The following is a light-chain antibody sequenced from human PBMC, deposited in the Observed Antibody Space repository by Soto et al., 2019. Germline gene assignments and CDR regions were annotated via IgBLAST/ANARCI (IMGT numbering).Light chain of an antibody. CDR3: QQYGSSPWT. CDR2: GAS. Sequence: EILLTQSPGTLSWSPGERVTLSCMASQSVSGNNLAWYQQKPGQAPRLLIFGASSRATGIPDRFSGSGSGTDFTLTISRLEPEDFAVYYCQQYGSSPWTFGQGTKVDIK. CDR1: QSVSGNN. V-gene: IGKV3-20*01. J-gene: IGKJ1*01.